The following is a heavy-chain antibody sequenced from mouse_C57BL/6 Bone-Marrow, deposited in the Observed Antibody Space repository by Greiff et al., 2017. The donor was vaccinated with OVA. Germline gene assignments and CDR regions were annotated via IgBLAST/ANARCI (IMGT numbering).Heavy chain of an antibody. CDR3: ARAGYDYFDY. J-gene: IGHJ2*01. Sequence: VKLVESGEGLVKPGGSLKLSCAASGFTFSSYAMSWVRQTPEKRLEWVATISDGGSYTYYPDNVKGRFTISRDNAKNNLYLQMSHLKSEDTAMYYCARAGYDYFDYWGQGTTLTVSS. CDR2: ISDGGSYT. D-gene: IGHD2-3*01. CDR1: GFTFSSYA. V-gene: IGHV5-4*03.